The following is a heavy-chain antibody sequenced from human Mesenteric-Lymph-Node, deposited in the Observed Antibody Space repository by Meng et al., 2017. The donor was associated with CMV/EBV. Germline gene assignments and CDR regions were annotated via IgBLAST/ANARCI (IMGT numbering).Heavy chain of an antibody. V-gene: IGHV1-69*06. Sequence: CKASGGTFSRYAISWVRQATGQGLEWMGGIIPISSATNYAQNFQGRVTITANKSTSTAYMEVSSLRSEDTAVYYCARSIVPGGGSPDSWGQGTLVTVSS. D-gene: IGHD2-2*01. CDR3: ARSIVPGGGSPDS. J-gene: IGHJ4*02. CDR1: GGTFSRYA. CDR2: IIPISSAT.